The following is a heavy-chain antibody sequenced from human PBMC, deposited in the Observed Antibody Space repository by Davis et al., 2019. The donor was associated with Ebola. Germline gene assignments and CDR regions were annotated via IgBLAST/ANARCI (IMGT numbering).Heavy chain of an antibody. CDR2: ISYDGSNK. CDR3: GRERGGRGVTTLRYFDY. V-gene: IGHV3-30-3*01. Sequence: GESLKISCAASGFTFSSYAMHWVRQAPGKGLEWVAVISYDGSNKYYADSVKGRFTISRDNSKNTLYLQMNSLRAEDTAVYYCGRERGGRGVTTLRYFDYWGQGTLVTVSS. J-gene: IGHJ4*02. CDR1: GFTFSSYA. D-gene: IGHD4-17*01.